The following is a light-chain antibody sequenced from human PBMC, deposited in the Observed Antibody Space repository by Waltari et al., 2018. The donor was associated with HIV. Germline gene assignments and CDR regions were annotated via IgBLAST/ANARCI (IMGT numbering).Light chain of an antibody. Sequence: QSVLTQAPSASGTPGQRVTISCSGSSSTIGSNYVYWYHQFPGTAPKLLIYRNNQRPSGVPDRFSVSKSGTAASLAISGLRSEDEADYYCATWDDTLSGPVFGGGTKLTVL. CDR3: ATWDDTLSGPV. J-gene: IGLJ2*01. CDR2: RNN. CDR1: SSTIGSNY. V-gene: IGLV1-47*01.